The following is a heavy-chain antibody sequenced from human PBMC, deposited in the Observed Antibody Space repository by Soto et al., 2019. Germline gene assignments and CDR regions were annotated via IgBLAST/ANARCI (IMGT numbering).Heavy chain of an antibody. CDR3: ARDSGYGSGASVNHYLDY. V-gene: IGHV1-69*06. J-gene: IGHJ4*02. Sequence: SVKVSCKASGGTFSSYAISWVRQAPGQGLEWMGGIIPIFGTANYAQKFQGRVTITADKSTSTAYMELSSLRAEDTAVYYCARDSGYGSGASVNHYLDYWGQGTLVTVSS. D-gene: IGHD3-10*01. CDR2: IIPIFGTA. CDR1: GGTFSSYA.